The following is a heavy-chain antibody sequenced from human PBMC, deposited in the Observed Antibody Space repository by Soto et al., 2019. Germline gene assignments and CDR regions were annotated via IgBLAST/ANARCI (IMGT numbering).Heavy chain of an antibody. D-gene: IGHD3-16*01. CDR3: ARVGNGEYVFYY. J-gene: IGHJ4*02. V-gene: IGHV3-74*01. CDR1: GFTFSNYW. CDR2: INSDGGTT. Sequence: EVQLVESGGGLVQPGGSLRLSCAASGFTFSNYWMHWVRQAPGKGLVWVSRINSDGGTTSYADSVKGRFTISRDNAKNTLYLQMNGLRAEETAVYYCARVGNGEYVFYYWGQGTLVTVSS.